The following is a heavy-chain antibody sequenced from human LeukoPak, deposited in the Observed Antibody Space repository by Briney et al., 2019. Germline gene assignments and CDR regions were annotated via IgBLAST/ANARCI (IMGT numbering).Heavy chain of an antibody. D-gene: IGHD3-22*01. Sequence: QSGGPLRLSCAASGFTFSSYGMHWVRQAPGKGVEWVAIISYDGSNKYYADSVKGRFTISRDNSNNTLYLQMNSLRAEDTAVYYCAKENYYDSSGYFSFYFDYWGQGTLVTVSS. CDR3: AKENYYDSSGYFSFYFDY. CDR1: GFTFSSYG. J-gene: IGHJ4*01. V-gene: IGHV3-30*18. CDR2: ISYDGSNK.